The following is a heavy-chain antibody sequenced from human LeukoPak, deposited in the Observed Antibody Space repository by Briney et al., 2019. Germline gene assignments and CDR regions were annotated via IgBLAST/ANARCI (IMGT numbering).Heavy chain of an antibody. CDR1: GGSFSGYY. V-gene: IGHV4-34*01. CDR2: IHHSGST. CDR3: ARRSIAVAGNGDRKYYYYYMDV. Sequence: SETLSLTCAVYGGSFSGYYWSWIRQPPGKGLEWIGEIHHSGSTNYNPSLKSRVTISVDTSNNQFSLKLSSVTAADTAVYYCARRSIAVAGNGDRKYYYYYMDVWGKGTTVTVSS. D-gene: IGHD6-19*01. J-gene: IGHJ6*03.